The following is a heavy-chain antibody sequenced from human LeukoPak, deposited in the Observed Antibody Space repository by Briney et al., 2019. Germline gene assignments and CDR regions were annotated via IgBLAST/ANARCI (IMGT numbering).Heavy chain of an antibody. J-gene: IGHJ4*02. CDR2: INPSGDSP. D-gene: IGHD3-22*01. Sequence: SVKVSCMASGYSFTSYYMHWVRQAPGQGRAWMGIINPSGDSPRYAQKFQGRVTMTRDTSTSTVYMELSSLRSEDTAVYYCARDGNYYDSSGYYYFDYWGQGTLVTVSS. V-gene: IGHV1-46*01. CDR3: ARDGNYYDSSGYYYFDY. CDR1: GYSFTSYY.